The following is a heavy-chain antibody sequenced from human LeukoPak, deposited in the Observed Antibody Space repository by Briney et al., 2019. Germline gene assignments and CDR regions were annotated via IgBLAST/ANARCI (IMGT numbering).Heavy chain of an antibody. CDR3: AKGSSGYLSWFDP. D-gene: IGHD3-22*01. J-gene: IGHJ5*02. CDR1: GFTFSSYG. V-gene: IGHV3-30*18. CDR2: ISYDGSNK. Sequence: PGRSLRLSCAASGFTFSSYGMHWVRQAPGKGLEWVAVISYDGSNKYYADSVKGRFTISRDNSKNTLYLQMNSLRAEDTAVYYCAKGSSGYLSWFDPWGQGTLVTVSS.